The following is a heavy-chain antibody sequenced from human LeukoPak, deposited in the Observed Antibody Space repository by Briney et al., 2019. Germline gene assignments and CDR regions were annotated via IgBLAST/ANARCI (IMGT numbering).Heavy chain of an antibody. D-gene: IGHD1-26*01. CDR3: ARVLSGSYDNYFDY. CDR1: GFAFSSYD. V-gene: IGHV3-30*03. J-gene: IGHJ4*02. Sequence: PGGSLRLSCAASGFAFSSYDMHWVPQAPGKGLEWVAVISYDGSDKYYVDSVKGRFTISRDNSKNTLYLQMNSLKAEDAAVYYCARVLSGSYDNYFDYWGQGTLVTVSS. CDR2: ISYDGSDK.